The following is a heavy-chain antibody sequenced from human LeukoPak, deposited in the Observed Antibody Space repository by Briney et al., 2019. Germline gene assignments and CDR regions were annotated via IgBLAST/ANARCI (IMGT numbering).Heavy chain of an antibody. Sequence: SETLSLTCAVYGGSFSGYYWSWIRQPPGKGLEWIGEINHSGSTNYNPSLKSRVTISVDTSKNQFSLKLSSVTAADTAVYYCARVIAARHDAFDIWGQGTMVTVSS. CDR1: GGSFSGYY. CDR2: INHSGST. J-gene: IGHJ3*02. D-gene: IGHD6-6*01. CDR3: ARVIAARHDAFDI. V-gene: IGHV4-34*01.